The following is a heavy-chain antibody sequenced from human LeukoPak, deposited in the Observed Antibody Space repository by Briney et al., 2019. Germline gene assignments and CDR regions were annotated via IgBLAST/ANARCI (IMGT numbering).Heavy chain of an antibody. Sequence: GGSLRLSCAASGFTFSSYAMSWVRQAPGKGLEWVSAISGSGGSTYYADSVKGRFTISRDNAKNSLYLQMNSLRAEDTAVYYCARLNGGSKSPSYWGQGTLVTVSS. D-gene: IGHD1-26*01. CDR2: ISGSGGST. J-gene: IGHJ4*02. CDR3: ARLNGGSKSPSY. CDR1: GFTFSSYA. V-gene: IGHV3-23*01.